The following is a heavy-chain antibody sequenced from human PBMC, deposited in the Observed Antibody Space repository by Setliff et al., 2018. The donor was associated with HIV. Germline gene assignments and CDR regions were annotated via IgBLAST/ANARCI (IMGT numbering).Heavy chain of an antibody. CDR3: ARPLTGYSITHYYYMDV. V-gene: IGHV3-11*04. D-gene: IGHD3-9*01. J-gene: IGHJ6*03. CDR2: ISYSGSTT. Sequence: GGSLRLSCAASGFTFSDYYMSWIRQAPGKGLEWVSYISYSGSTTYYADSVKGRITISRDNAKNSLYLQMNSLRAEDTAVYYCARPLTGYSITHYYYMDVWGKGTTVTVSS. CDR1: GFTFSDYY.